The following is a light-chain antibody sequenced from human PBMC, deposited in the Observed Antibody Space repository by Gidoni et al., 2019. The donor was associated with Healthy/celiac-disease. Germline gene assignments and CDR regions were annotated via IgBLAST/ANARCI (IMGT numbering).Light chain of an antibody. J-gene: IGLJ2*01. Sequence: SSELTQDPAVSVALGQTVRITCQGDSLRSYYASWYQQKLGQAPVLVIYGKNNRPSGIPDRFSGSSSGNTASLTITGAQAEDEADYYCNSRDSSGNNVVFGGGTKLTVL. CDR3: NSRDSSGNNVV. CDR1: SLRSYY. V-gene: IGLV3-19*01. CDR2: GKN.